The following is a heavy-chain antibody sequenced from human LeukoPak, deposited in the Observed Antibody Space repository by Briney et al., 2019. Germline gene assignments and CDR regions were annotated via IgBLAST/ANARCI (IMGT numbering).Heavy chain of an antibody. V-gene: IGHV4-34*01. Sequence: PSETLSLTCAVYGGSFSGYYWSWIRQPPGKGLEWIGEINHSGSTNYNPSLKSRVTISVDTSKNQFSLKLSSVTAADTAVYYCARGGGASRDDILSHNWFDPWGQGTLVTVSS. CDR1: GGSFSGYY. CDR3: ARGGGASRDDILSHNWFDP. J-gene: IGHJ5*02. D-gene: IGHD3-9*01. CDR2: INHSGST.